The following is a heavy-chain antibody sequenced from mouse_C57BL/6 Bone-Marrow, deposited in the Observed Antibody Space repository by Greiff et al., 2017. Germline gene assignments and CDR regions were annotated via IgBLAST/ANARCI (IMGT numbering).Heavy chain of an antibody. V-gene: IGHV14-2*01. J-gene: IGHJ3*01. CDR2: IDPEDGET. Sequence: EVQLVESGAELVKPGASVKLSCPASGFNIKDYYMHWVKQRTEQGLEWIGRIDPEDGETKYAPKFQGQATITADTSSNTAYLQLSSLTSEDTAVXYCARSFGIYYDYATLFAYWGQGTLVTVSA. CDR1: GFNIKDYY. CDR3: ARSFGIYYDYATLFAY. D-gene: IGHD2-4*01.